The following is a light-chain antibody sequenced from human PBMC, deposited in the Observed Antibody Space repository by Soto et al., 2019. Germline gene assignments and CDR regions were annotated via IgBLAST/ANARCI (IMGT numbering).Light chain of an antibody. CDR2: EVS. CDR3: SSYTSSSTPYV. CDR1: GSDVGGYNY. V-gene: IGLV2-14*01. Sequence: QSALTQPASVSGYPGQSITISCTGTGSDVGGYNYVSWYQQHPGKAPKLMIYEVSNRPSGVSNRFSGSKSGNTASLTISGLQAEDEADYYCSSYTSSSTPYVFGTGTKVTVL. J-gene: IGLJ1*01.